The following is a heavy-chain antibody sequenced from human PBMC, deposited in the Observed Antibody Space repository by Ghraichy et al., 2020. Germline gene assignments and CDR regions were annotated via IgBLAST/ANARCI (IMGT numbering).Heavy chain of an antibody. V-gene: IGHV1-18*01. Sequence: ASVKVSCKASGYTFTSYGISWVRQAPGQGLEWMGWISAYNGNTNYAQKLQGRVTMTTDTSTSTVYMELRSLRFDDTAMYYCARGKAYYYGDYYYYMDVWGKGTTVTVSS. CDR1: GYTFTSYG. D-gene: IGHD4-17*01. CDR3: ARGKAYYYGDYYYYMDV. J-gene: IGHJ6*03. CDR2: ISAYNGNT.